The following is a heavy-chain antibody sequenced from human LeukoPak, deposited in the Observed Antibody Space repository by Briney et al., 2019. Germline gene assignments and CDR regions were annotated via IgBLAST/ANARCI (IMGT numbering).Heavy chain of an antibody. V-gene: IGHV3-74*01. CDR1: GFTFSSYW. Sequence: GGSLRLSCAASGFTFSSYWMHWVRQAPGKGLVWVSRINSDGSSTSYADSVKGRFIISRDNAKNTLYLQMNSRRAQDTALYYCARDEWYSSSYDYWGQGTLVTVSS. D-gene: IGHD6-13*01. CDR3: ARDEWYSSSYDY. CDR2: INSDGSST. J-gene: IGHJ4*02.